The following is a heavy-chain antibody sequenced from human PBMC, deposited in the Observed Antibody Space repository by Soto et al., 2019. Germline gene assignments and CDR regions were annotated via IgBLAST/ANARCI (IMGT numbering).Heavy chain of an antibody. D-gene: IGHD3-10*01. J-gene: IGHJ5*02. CDR1: GGTFSSYA. Sequence: QVQLVQSGAEVKKPGSSVKVSCKASGGTFSSYAISWVRQAPGQGLEWMGGIIPIFGTANYAQKFQGRVTITADESTSTAYMELSSLRSEDTAVYYCARDVETYYYGSGSHYMGWFDPWGQGTLVTVSS. V-gene: IGHV1-69*01. CDR3: ARDVETYYYGSGSHYMGWFDP. CDR2: IIPIFGTA.